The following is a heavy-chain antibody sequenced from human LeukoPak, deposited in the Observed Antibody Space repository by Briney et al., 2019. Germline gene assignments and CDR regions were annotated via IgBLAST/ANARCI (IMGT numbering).Heavy chain of an antibody. D-gene: IGHD3-16*02. J-gene: IGHJ4*02. CDR3: ARDGFYAITFGGVIAPAFDY. Sequence: PSETLSLTCAVSGGSISSGGYSWSWIRQPPGKGLEWIGYIYHSGSTYYNPSLKSRVTISVDRSKNQFSLKLSSVTAADTAVYYCARDGFYAITFGGVIAPAFDYWGQGTLVTVSS. CDR1: GGSISSGGYS. V-gene: IGHV4-30-2*01. CDR2: IYHSGST.